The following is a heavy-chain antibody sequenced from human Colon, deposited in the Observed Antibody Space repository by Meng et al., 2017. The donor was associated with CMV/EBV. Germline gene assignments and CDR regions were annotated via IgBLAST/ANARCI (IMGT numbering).Heavy chain of an antibody. CDR2: INEDGSER. D-gene: IGHD3-3*01. V-gene: IGHV3-7*01. Sequence: GESLKISCATSGLVLSRYWMAWVRQTPGKELEWVANINEDGSERKYVDSGRGRFTISRDNVKISVFLQMNGLRAEDTAVYYCARRFEYGSSFGVDVWGQGTTVTVSS. J-gene: IGHJ6*02. CDR1: GLVLSRYW. CDR3: ARRFEYGSSFGVDV.